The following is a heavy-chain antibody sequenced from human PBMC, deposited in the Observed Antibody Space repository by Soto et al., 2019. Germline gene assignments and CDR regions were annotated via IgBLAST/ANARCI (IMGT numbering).Heavy chain of an antibody. Sequence: QVQLVESGGGVVQPGRSLRLSCAASGFTFRNYGMHWVRQAPGKGLEWVAAIWSDGSRQEHADSVKGRVAISRDQSKNTLYLQMNNLRVEDTAIYYCAKDNDDPGVQSWSPGYWGQGTLVTVSS. CDR3: AKDNDDPGVQSWSPGY. CDR1: GFTFRNYG. J-gene: IGHJ4*02. CDR2: IWSDGSRQ. V-gene: IGHV3-33*03. D-gene: IGHD1-1*01.